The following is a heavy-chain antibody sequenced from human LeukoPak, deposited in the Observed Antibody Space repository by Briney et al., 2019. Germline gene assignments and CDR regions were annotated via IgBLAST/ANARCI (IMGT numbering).Heavy chain of an antibody. J-gene: IGHJ2*01. Sequence: GRFTISRDNAKNSLYLQMNSLRAEDTAVYYCARVEHYGDCVSSSWYFDLWGRGTLVTVSS. CDR3: ARVEHYGDCVSSSWYFDL. D-gene: IGHD4-17*01. V-gene: IGHV3-11*06.